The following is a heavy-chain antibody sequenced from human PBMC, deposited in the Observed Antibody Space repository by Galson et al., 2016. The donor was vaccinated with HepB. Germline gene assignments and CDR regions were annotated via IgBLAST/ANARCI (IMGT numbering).Heavy chain of an antibody. D-gene: IGHD3-10*01. CDR3: ASMVRGVTIYY. V-gene: IGHV4-39*01. CDR2: IYYSGST. Sequence: SETLSLTCTVSGFSISSSSYYWGWIRQPPGKGLEWIGSIYYSGSTYYNPSLKSRVTISVDTSKNQFSLKLSSVTAADTAVYYCASMVRGVTIYYWGQGTLVTVAS. J-gene: IGHJ4*02. CDR1: GFSISSSSYY.